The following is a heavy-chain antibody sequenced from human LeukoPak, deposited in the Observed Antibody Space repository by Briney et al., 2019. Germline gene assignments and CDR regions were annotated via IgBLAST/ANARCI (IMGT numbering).Heavy chain of an antibody. CDR3: ARERSTGFIDY. Sequence: ASVKVSCKASGYTFTDHYLHWVRQAPGQGLEWMGWINPNSGVTSYAQKFQGRVSMTRDTSISTVYLEVNWLTSGDTAVYFCARERSTGFIDYWAQGTLVTVSS. J-gene: IGHJ4*02. D-gene: IGHD1-1*01. CDR2: INPNSGVT. CDR1: GYTFTDHY. V-gene: IGHV1-2*02.